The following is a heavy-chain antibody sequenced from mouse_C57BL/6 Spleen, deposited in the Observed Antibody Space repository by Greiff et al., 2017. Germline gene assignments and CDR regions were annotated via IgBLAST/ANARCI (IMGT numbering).Heavy chain of an antibody. Sequence: QVQLKQSGPELVKPGASVMISCKAPGYAFSSSWMNWVKQRPGKGLEWIGRIYPGDGDTNYHGKFKGKATLAADKSSSTAYMQLSSLTSEDSAVYFYAREVIYYDYDGGFAYWGQGTLVTVSA. CDR3: AREVIYYDYDGGFAY. J-gene: IGHJ3*01. CDR1: GYAFSSSW. CDR2: IYPGDGDT. D-gene: IGHD2-4*01. V-gene: IGHV1-82*01.